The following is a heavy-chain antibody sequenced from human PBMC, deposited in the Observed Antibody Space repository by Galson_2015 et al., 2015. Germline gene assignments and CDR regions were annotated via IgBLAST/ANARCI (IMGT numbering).Heavy chain of an antibody. CDR1: GYSFTSYW. CDR3: ARGGDLRFLEWLPPLDY. V-gene: IGHV5-51*03. Sequence: QSGAEVKKPGESLKISCKGPGYSFTSYWIGWVRQMPGKGLEWMGIIYPGDSDTRYSPSFQGQVTISADKSISTAYLQWSSLKASDTAMYYCARGGDLRFLEWLPPLDYWGQGTLVTVSS. D-gene: IGHD3-3*01. CDR2: IYPGDSDT. J-gene: IGHJ4*02.